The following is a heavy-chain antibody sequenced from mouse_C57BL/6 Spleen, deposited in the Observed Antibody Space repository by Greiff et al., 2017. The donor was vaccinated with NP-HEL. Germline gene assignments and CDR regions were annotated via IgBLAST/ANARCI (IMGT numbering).Heavy chain of an antibody. Sequence: QVQLQQPGAELVKPGASVKVSCKASGYTFTSYWMHWVKQRPGQGLEWIGRIHPSDSDTNYNQKFKGKATLTVDKSSSTAYMQLSSLTSEDSAVYYRGSSFITAAYYFDYWGQGNTLPGSS. V-gene: IGHV1-74*01. CDR2: IHPSDSDT. CDR1: GYTFTSYW. D-gene: IGHD1-1*01. J-gene: IGHJ2*01. CDR3: GSSFITAAYYFDY.